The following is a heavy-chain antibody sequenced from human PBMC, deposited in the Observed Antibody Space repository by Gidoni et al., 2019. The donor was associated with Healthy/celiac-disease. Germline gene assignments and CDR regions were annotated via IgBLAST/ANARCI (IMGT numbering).Heavy chain of an antibody. Sequence: QVQLVQSGAEVKKPGSSVKVSCKASGGTFSSYTISWVRQAPGQGLEWMGRIIPILGIANYAQKFQGRVTITADKSTSTAYMELSSLRSEDTAVYYCARGRSSSGLDAFDIWGQGTMVTVSS. CDR1: GGTFSSYT. J-gene: IGHJ3*02. D-gene: IGHD3-22*01. V-gene: IGHV1-69*02. CDR2: IIPILGIA. CDR3: ARGRSSSGLDAFDI.